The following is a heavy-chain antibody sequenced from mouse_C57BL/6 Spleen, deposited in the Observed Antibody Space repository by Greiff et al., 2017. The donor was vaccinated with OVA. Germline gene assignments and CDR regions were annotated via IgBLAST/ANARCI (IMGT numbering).Heavy chain of an antibody. Sequence: EVQLQQSGPGLVKPSQSLSLTCSVTGYSIPSGYYWNWIRQFPGNKLEWMGYISYDGSNNYNPSLKNRISITRDTSKNQFFLKLNSVTTEDTATYYCARDYYGSSWAYWGQGTLVTVSA. CDR3: ARDYYGSSWAY. D-gene: IGHD1-1*01. V-gene: IGHV3-6*01. CDR1: GYSIPSGYY. J-gene: IGHJ3*01. CDR2: ISYDGSN.